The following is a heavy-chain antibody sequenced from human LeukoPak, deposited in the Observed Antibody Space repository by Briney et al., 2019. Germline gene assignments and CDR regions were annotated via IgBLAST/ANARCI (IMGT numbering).Heavy chain of an antibody. D-gene: IGHD3-10*01. CDR3: VRHGDLTMFRGVIDY. CDR2: INHSGST. CDR1: GGSFSGYY. Sequence: SETLSLTCAVYGGSFSGYYWSRIRQPPGKGLEWIGEINHSGSTNYNPSLKSRVTMSVDTSNNQFSLNLRSVTAADTAVYYCVRHGDLTMFRGVIDYWGQGTQVTVSS. V-gene: IGHV4-34*01. J-gene: IGHJ4*02.